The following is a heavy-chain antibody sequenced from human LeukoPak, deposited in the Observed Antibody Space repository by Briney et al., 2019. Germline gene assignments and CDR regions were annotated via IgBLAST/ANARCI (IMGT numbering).Heavy chain of an antibody. CDR1: GFTFSSYA. J-gene: IGHJ5*02. Sequence: SGGSLRLSCAASGFTFSSYAMSWVRQAPGKGLEWVSAISGGGGSTYYADSVKGRFTISRDNSKNTLYLQMNSLRAEDTAVYYCAKETYYYGSGSYYPGGFDPWGQGTLVTVSS. V-gene: IGHV3-23*01. D-gene: IGHD3-10*01. CDR2: ISGGGGST. CDR3: AKETYYYGSGSYYPGGFDP.